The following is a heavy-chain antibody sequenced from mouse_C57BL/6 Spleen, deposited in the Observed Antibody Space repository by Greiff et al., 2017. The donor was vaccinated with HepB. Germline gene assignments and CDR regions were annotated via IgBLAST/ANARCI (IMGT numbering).Heavy chain of an antibody. Sequence: QVQLKESGPELVKPGASVKISCKASGYAFSSSWMNWVKQRPGKGLEWIGRIYPGDGDTNYNGKFKGKATLTADNSSSTAYMQLSSLTSEDSAVYFCARSGMVTTAMDYWGQGTSVTVSS. D-gene: IGHD2-2*01. CDR3: ARSGMVTTAMDY. J-gene: IGHJ4*01. V-gene: IGHV1-82*01. CDR1: GYAFSSSW. CDR2: IYPGDGDT.